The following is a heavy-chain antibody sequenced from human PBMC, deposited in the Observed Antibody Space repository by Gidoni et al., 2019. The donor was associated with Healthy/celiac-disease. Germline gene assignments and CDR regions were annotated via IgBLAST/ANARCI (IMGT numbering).Heavy chain of an antibody. J-gene: IGHJ5*02. CDR2: IFPNDET. V-gene: IGHV2-26*01. Sequence: QVTLKESGPVLVKPTATLTLTCTVSRFSLSDGRMGVSWIRQTPGKALEWLAHIFPNDETSYNSPLKSRLTISKDTSKSQVVLTMTNLDPVDTATYYCARITWKNYWFDPWGQGTLVTLSS. D-gene: IGHD1-1*01. CDR1: RFSLSDGRMG. CDR3: ARITWKNYWFDP.